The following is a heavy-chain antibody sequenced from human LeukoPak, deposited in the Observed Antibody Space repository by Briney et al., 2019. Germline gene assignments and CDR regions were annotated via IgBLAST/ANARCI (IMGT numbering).Heavy chain of an antibody. Sequence: SETLSLTCTVSGGSISNYYWSWIRQPPGKGLVWIGYIYYSGSTNYNPSLKSRVTISVDTSKNQFSLKLSSVTAADTAVYYCARGAQWLDYWGQGTLVTVSS. CDR1: GGSISNYY. J-gene: IGHJ4*02. V-gene: IGHV4-59*08. CDR2: IYYSGST. D-gene: IGHD3-22*01. CDR3: ARGAQWLDY.